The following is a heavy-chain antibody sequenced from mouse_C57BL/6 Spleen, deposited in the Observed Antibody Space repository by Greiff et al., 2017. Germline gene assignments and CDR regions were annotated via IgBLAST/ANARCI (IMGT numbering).Heavy chain of an antibody. Sequence: QVQLKESGAELVKPGASVKISCKASGYAFSSYWMNWVKQRPGKGLEWIGQIYPGDGDTNYNGKFKGKATLTVDKSSSTAYMQLSSLTSEDSAVYFCARGITTVVAPMDYWGQGTSVTVSS. D-gene: IGHD1-1*01. CDR1: GYAFSSYW. CDR2: IYPGDGDT. CDR3: ARGITTVVAPMDY. V-gene: IGHV1-80*01. J-gene: IGHJ4*01.